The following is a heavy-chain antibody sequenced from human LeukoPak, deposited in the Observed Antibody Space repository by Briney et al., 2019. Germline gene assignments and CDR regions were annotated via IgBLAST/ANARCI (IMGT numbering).Heavy chain of an antibody. CDR1: GYTFTGYY. D-gene: IGHD1-26*01. Sequence: ASVKVSCKASGYTFTGYYMHWVRQAPGQGLEWMGWISTYNGDTNYAQNLQGRVTMTTDTSTSTAYMDLRSLRSDDTAVYYCARDTGSSPGDYWGQGTLVTVSS. CDR3: ARDTGSSPGDY. CDR2: ISTYNGDT. V-gene: IGHV1-18*04. J-gene: IGHJ4*02.